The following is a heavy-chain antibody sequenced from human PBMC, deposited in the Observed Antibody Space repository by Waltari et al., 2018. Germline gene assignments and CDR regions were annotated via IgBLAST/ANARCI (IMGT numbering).Heavy chain of an antibody. J-gene: IGHJ4*02. V-gene: IGHV4-59*01. Sequence: QVQLQESGPGLVKPSETLSLTCTVSGGSISSYYWSWIRQPPGKGLEWIGYIYYSGSTNYHPSLKSRVTISVDTSKNQFSLKLSSVTAADTAVYYCARGTSYYDILTGYYMGAPFDYWGQGTLVTVSS. CDR3: ARGTSYYDILTGYYMGAPFDY. CDR2: IYYSGST. D-gene: IGHD3-9*01. CDR1: GGSISSYY.